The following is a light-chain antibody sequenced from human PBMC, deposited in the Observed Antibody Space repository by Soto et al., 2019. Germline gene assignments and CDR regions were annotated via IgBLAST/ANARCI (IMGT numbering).Light chain of an antibody. CDR3: SSYTSDSPYV. V-gene: IGLV2-14*01. Sequence: QSALTQPRSVSGSPGQSVTLSCTGTGSDVGGYNYVSWYQHHPGKAPKLMIYEVSNRPSGVSNRFSGSKSGNTASLTISGLQAEDEADYYCSSYTSDSPYVFGTGTKLTVL. J-gene: IGLJ1*01. CDR1: GSDVGGYNY. CDR2: EVS.